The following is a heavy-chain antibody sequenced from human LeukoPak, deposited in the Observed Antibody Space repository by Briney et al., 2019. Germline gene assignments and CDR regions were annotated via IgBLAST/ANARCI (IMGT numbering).Heavy chain of an antibody. CDR1: GGSISSYY. D-gene: IGHD2-15*01. J-gene: IGHJ6*02. V-gene: IGHV4-59*01. Sequence: SETLSLTCSVSGGSISSYYWSWIRQPPGKGLEWIGNIYYSGSTNYNPSLKSRVTISVDTSKNQFSLKLSSVTAADTPVYYCARDGVVSSYYYGMDVWGQGTTVTVSS. CDR3: ARDGVVSSYYYGMDV. CDR2: IYYSGST.